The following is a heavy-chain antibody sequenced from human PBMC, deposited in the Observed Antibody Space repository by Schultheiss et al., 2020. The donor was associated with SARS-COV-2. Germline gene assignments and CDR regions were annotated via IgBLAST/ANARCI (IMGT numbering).Heavy chain of an antibody. CDR3: ARERPNAWYDAFDL. J-gene: IGHJ3*01. V-gene: IGHV3-66*02. Sequence: GVLKISCAASGLSVSNNYMTWVRQAPGKGLEWVSVIYSGGNTHYADSVRGRLTISRDNSKNTLYLQMNTLGPEDTAIYYCARERPNAWYDAFDLWGQGTLVTVSS. D-gene: IGHD6-13*01. CDR1: GLSVSNNY. CDR2: IYSGGNT.